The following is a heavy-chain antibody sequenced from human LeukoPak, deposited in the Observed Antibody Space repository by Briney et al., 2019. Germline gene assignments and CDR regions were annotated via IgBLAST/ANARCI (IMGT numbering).Heavy chain of an antibody. Sequence: SETLSLTCTVSGGSISSSSYYWGWIRQPPGKGLEWIGSIYYSGSTYYDPSLKSRVTISVDTSKNQFSLKLSSVTAADTAVYYCARSGYDSLDYWGQGTLVTVSS. CDR1: GGSISSSSYY. CDR3: ARSGYDSLDY. V-gene: IGHV4-39*07. D-gene: IGHD5-12*01. CDR2: IYYSGST. J-gene: IGHJ4*02.